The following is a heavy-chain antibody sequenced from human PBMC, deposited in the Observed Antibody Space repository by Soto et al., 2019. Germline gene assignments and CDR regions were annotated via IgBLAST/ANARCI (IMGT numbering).Heavy chain of an antibody. CDR3: AKNEDYYGSGSSNYYYYGMDV. V-gene: IGHV3-23*01. Sequence: GGSLRLSCAASGFTFSSYAMSWVRQAPGKGLEWVSAISGSGGSTYYADSVKGRFIISRDNSKNTLYLQMNSLRAEDTAVYYCAKNEDYYGSGSSNYYYYGMDVWGQGTTVTVSS. D-gene: IGHD3-10*01. CDR1: GFTFSSYA. CDR2: ISGSGGST. J-gene: IGHJ6*02.